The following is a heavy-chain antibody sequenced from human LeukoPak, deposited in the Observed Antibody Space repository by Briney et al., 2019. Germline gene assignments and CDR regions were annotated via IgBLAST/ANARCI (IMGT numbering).Heavy chain of an antibody. D-gene: IGHD3-9*01. V-gene: IGHV4-34*01. CDR2: INHSGGT. CDR1: GGSFSGYY. J-gene: IGHJ6*04. CDR3: AIEHYDILTGYYSPDYYYGMDV. Sequence: PSETLSLTCAVYGGSFSGYYWSWIRQPPGKGLEWIGEINHSGGTNYNPSLKSRVTISVDTSKNQFSLKLSSVTAADTAVYYCAIEHYDILTGYYSPDYYYGMDVWGKGTTVTVSS.